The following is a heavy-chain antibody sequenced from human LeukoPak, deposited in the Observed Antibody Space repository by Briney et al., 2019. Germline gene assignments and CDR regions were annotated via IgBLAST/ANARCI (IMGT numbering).Heavy chain of an antibody. CDR1: GGSFSGYY. Sequence: SETLSLTCAVYGGSFSGYYWSWIRQPPGKGLEWIGEINHSGSTNYNPSLKSRVTISVDTSKNQFSLKLSSVTATDTAVYYCARHSRXGKXYDYWGQGTLVTVSS. D-gene: IGHD6-13*01. CDR2: INHSGST. J-gene: IGHJ4*02. CDR3: ARHSRXGKXYDY. V-gene: IGHV4-34*01.